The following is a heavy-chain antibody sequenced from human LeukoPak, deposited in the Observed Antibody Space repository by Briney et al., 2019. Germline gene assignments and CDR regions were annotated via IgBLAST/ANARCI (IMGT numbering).Heavy chain of an antibody. V-gene: IGHV4-59*01. CDR2: IYYSGST. Sequence: SETLSLTCTVSGGSISSYYWSWIRQPPGKGLEWIGYIYYSGSTNYNPSLKSRVTISVDTSKNQFSLKLSSVTAADTAVYYCARGVAAAGTYYFDYWGQGTLVTVSS. D-gene: IGHD6-13*01. CDR1: GGSISSYY. CDR3: ARGVAAAGTYYFDY. J-gene: IGHJ4*02.